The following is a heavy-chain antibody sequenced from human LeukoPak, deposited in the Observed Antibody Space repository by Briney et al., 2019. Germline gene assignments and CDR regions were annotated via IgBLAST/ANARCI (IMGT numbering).Heavy chain of an antibody. Sequence: ASVKVSCKASGYTFTGYYMHWVRQAPGQGLEWMGWINPNSGGTNYAQKFQGRVTMTRDTSISTAYMELSRLRSDDTAVYYCARDKGVAPLPSAYWGQGTLVTVSS. J-gene: IGHJ4*02. CDR1: GYTFTGYY. D-gene: IGHD2-15*01. CDR3: ARDKGVAPLPSAY. V-gene: IGHV1-2*02. CDR2: INPNSGGT.